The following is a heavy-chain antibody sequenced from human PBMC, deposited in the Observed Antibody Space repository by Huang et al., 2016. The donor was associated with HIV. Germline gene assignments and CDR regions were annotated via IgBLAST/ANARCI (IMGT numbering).Heavy chain of an antibody. J-gene: IGHJ5*02. CDR3: ARGMVRGVTLNWFDP. V-gene: IGHV3-53*02. D-gene: IGHD3-10*01. CDR2: IYSGGST. CDR1: GFTVSSNY. Sequence: EVQLVETGGGLIQPGGSLRLSCAASGFTVSSNYMSWVRQAPGKGLEWVSVIYSGGSTDYAESVKGRFTISRDNSKNTLYLQMNSLRAEDTAVYYCARGMVRGVTLNWFDPWGQGTLVTVSS.